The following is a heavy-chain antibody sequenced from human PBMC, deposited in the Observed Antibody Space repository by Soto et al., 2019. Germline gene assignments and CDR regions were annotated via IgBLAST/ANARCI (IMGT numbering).Heavy chain of an antibody. CDR1: GYTFISYY. V-gene: IGHV1-46*01. CDR3: ARDHVDTPMTNFDY. J-gene: IGHJ4*02. D-gene: IGHD5-18*01. Sequence: QVQLVQSGAEVKKPGASVKVSCRTSGYTFISYYIHWVRQAPGQGLEWMGLINPTDAYTDYAQKFQGRITLTRDTSPSIVYMELSRLRSEDTAIYYCARDHVDTPMTNFDYWGQGTLVTVSS. CDR2: INPTDAYT.